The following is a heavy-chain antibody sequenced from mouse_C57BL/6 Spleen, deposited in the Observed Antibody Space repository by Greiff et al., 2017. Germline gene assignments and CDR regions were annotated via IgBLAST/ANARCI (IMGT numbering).Heavy chain of an antibody. J-gene: IGHJ3*01. CDR3: ARLVYASSWFAD. V-gene: IGHV5-9*01. CDR1: GFTFSSYT. Sequence: EVKVVESGGGLVKPGGSLKLSCAASGFTFSSYTMSWVRQTPEKRLEWVATISGGGGDTYYPDSVKGRFTISRDNAKNTLYLQMSSLRSEDTALYSCARLVYASSWFADWGQGTLVTVAA. CDR2: ISGGGGDT. D-gene: IGHD6-1*01.